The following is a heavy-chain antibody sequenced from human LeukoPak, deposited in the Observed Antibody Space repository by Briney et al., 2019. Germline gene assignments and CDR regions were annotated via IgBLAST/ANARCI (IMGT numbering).Heavy chain of an antibody. D-gene: IGHD6-19*01. CDR1: GGSISSSSYY. J-gene: IGHJ4*02. Sequence: SETLSLTCTVSGGSISSSSYYWGWIRQPPGKGLEWIGSIYYSGSTYYNPSLKSRVTISVDTSKNQFSLKLSSVTAADTAVYYCLGVAVAGAGEYWGQGTLVTVSS. CDR2: IYYSGST. CDR3: LGVAVAGAGEY. V-gene: IGHV4-39*01.